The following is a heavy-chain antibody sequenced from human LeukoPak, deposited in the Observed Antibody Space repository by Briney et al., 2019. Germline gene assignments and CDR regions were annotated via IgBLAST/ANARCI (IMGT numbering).Heavy chain of an antibody. V-gene: IGHV1-69*04. CDR1: GGTFSSYA. Sequence: SVKVSCKASGGTFSSYAFNWVRQAPGQGLEWMGRIIPILGIANYAQKFQGRVTITADKPTSTAYMELSSLRSEDTAVYYCASPPKGGLSSSSDLDYWGQGTLVTVSS. J-gene: IGHJ4*02. CDR2: IIPILGIA. D-gene: IGHD6-6*01. CDR3: ASPPKGGLSSSSDLDY.